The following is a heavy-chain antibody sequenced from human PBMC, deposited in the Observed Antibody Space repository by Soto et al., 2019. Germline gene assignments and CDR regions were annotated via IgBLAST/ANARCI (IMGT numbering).Heavy chain of an antibody. D-gene: IGHD4-17*01. Sequence: PSETLSLTCAFYCGSFIGYYWGWIRQPPGKGLEWIGEINHSGSTNYNPSLKSRVTISVDTSKNQFSLKLSSVTAADTAVYYCARGDGDKTFDYWGQGTLVTVSS. CDR2: INHSGST. CDR3: ARGDGDKTFDY. CDR1: CGSFIGYY. J-gene: IGHJ4*02. V-gene: IGHV4-34*01.